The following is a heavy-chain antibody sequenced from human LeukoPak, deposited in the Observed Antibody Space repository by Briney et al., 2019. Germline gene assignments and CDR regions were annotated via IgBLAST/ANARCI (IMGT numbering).Heavy chain of an antibody. J-gene: IGHJ4*02. CDR2: INHSGST. CDR3: ASLIAAAGGDY. Sequence: SETLSLTCAVYGGSFSGYYWNWIRQPPGKGLEWIGEINHSGSTNYNPSLESRVTISVDTSKNQFSLKLSSVTAADTAVYYCASLIAAAGGDYWGQGTLVTVSS. CDR1: GGSFSGYY. V-gene: IGHV4-34*01. D-gene: IGHD6-13*01.